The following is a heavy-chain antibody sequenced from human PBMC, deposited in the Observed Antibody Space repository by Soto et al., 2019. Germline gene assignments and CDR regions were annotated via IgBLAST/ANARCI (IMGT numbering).Heavy chain of an antibody. D-gene: IGHD2-21*02. V-gene: IGHV1-69*01. CDR1: GGSFRRYA. Sequence: QVQLVQSGAEVKKSGASVRVSCKVFGGSFRRYAITWVRQAPGQGLEWMGGIIPILGSPYYAQKFQDRVTITADESTSTTYMDLRSLRSEDAAVYYCASRDRVDAVDFWGQGKVVSVSS. CDR2: IIPILGSP. J-gene: IGHJ3*01. CDR3: ASRDRVDAVDF.